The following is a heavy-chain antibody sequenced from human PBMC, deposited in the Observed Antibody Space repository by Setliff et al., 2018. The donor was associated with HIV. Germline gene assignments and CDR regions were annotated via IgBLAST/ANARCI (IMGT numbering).Heavy chain of an antibody. CDR2: IYHSGST. CDR3: ARQWRDQYNSGVSTEYFQH. J-gene: IGHJ1*01. D-gene: IGHD3-22*01. Sequence: SETLSLTCAVSAYSISSGYYWGWIRQPPGKGLEWIGSIYHSGSTYYNPSLMSRVTISVDTSKNQFSLKLRSVTVADTAVYYCARQWRDQYNSGVSTEYFQHWGLGTLVTVS. V-gene: IGHV4-38-2*01. CDR1: AYSISSGYY.